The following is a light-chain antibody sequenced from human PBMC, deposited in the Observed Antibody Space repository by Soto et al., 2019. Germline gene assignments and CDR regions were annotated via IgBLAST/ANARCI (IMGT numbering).Light chain of an antibody. CDR3: QQFGGSPRT. Sequence: EIVLTQSPGTLSLSPGERATLSCRASQSVGESLVWYQQKPGQAPRLLIYRVFNRATGIPDSFSGSGSGTDFTLTISRLEPEDFAVYYCQQFGGSPRTFGRGTKVERK. CDR2: RVF. CDR1: QSVGES. J-gene: IGKJ1*01. V-gene: IGKV3-20*01.